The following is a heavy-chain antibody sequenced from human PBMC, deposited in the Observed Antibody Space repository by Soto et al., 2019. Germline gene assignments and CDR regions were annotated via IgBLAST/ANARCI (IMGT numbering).Heavy chain of an antibody. CDR2: INAGNGNT. Sequence: QVQLVQSGAEVKKPGASVKVSCKASGYSFTSYAMHWVRQAPGQRLEWMGWINAGNGNTKYSQKFQGRVTITRDTSASTAYMELSSLRSEDTAVYYCATIATVPAAIAYWGQGTLVTVSS. J-gene: IGHJ4*02. CDR1: GYSFTSYA. D-gene: IGHD2-2*02. CDR3: ATIATVPAAIAY. V-gene: IGHV1-3*01.